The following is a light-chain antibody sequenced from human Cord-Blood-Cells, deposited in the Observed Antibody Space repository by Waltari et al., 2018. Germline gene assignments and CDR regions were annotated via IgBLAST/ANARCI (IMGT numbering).Light chain of an antibody. V-gene: IGLV2-14*01. CDR1: SSHVGGYNV. CDR2: DVS. CDR3: SSYTSSNTLVV. Sequence: QSDLTQTASVSGSPGQSNTLSWTGTSSHVGGYNVVSWYQQHPGKAPNLMIYDVSNPPSGVSNRFSVSKSGNAASLTISGLQAEDDADYYCSSYTSSNTLVVFGGGTKLTVL. J-gene: IGLJ2*01.